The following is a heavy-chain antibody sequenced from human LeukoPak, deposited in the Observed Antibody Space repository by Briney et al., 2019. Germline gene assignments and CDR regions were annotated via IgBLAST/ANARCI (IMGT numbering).Heavy chain of an antibody. J-gene: IGHJ4*02. D-gene: IGHD2-2*01. V-gene: IGHV4-34*01. CDR1: GGSFSGYY. Sequence: SETLSLTCAVYGGSFSGYYWSWIRHPPGKGLEWIGEINHSGSTNYNPSLKSRVTISVDTSKNQFSLKLSSVTAADTAVYYCARAWYQLLAYFDYWGQGTLVTVSS. CDR3: ARAWYQLLAYFDY. CDR2: INHSGST.